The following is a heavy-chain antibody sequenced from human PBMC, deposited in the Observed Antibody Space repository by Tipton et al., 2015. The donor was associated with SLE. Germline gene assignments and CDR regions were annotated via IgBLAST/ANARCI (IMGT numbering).Heavy chain of an antibody. J-gene: IGHJ4*02. Sequence: KPSETLSLVCVVNRGSLTGYSWNWIRQFPGKGLEWIGEIDRDGSPNYKSSLQNRGTRSVDRSGNQFSLRLASVTAADTAVYYCARLADGYRTDYWGQGTLVTVSS. V-gene: IGHV4-34*01. CDR1: RGSLTGYS. CDR3: ARLADGYRTDY. CDR2: IDRDGSP. D-gene: IGHD5-24*01.